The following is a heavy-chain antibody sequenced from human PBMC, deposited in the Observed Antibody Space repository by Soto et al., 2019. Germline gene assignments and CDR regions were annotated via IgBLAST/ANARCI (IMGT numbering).Heavy chain of an antibody. D-gene: IGHD3-3*01. CDR3: ASDNYDFWSGYFLTAQAH. CDR1: GFTFSSYA. V-gene: IGHV3-30-3*01. J-gene: IGHJ4*02. CDR2: ISYDGSNK. Sequence: GGALRLSCAASGFTFSSYAMHWVRQAPGKGLEWMAVISYDGSNKYNADSVKGRFTISRDNSNITLYLQMNSLRAEDTAVYYCASDNYDFWSGYFLTAQAHWGQGTLVTVSS.